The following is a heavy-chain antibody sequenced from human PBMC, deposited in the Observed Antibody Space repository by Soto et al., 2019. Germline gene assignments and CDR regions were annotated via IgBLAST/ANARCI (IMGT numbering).Heavy chain of an antibody. CDR3: ARASLVRNWTECFDY. V-gene: IGHV3-30*04. D-gene: IGHD1-1*01. Sequence: SLRLSCSASGFTFSSYAMHWVRQAPGKGLEWVAVISYDVSYKYYADSVKGRFTISRDNSRNTLYLQMNSLRAEDTAVYYCARASLVRNWTECFDYWGQGTLVTVSS. J-gene: IGHJ4*02. CDR2: ISYDVSYK. CDR1: GFTFSSYA.